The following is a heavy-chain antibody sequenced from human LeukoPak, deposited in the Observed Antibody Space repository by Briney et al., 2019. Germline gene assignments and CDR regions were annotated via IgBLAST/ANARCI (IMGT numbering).Heavy chain of an antibody. CDR1: GFTFSSYA. J-gene: IGHJ4*02. CDR2: ISGSGGST. Sequence: GGSLRLSCAASGFTFSSYAMSWVRQAPGKGLEWVSAISGSGGSTYYADSVKGRFTISRDNSKNTLYLQMNSLRAEDAAVYYCAKDGVSVRWLADYWGQGTLVTVSS. V-gene: IGHV3-23*01. D-gene: IGHD6-19*01. CDR3: AKDGVSVRWLADY.